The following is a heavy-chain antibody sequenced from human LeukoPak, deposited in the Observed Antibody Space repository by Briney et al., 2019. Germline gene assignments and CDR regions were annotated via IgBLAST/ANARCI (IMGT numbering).Heavy chain of an antibody. V-gene: IGHV1-2*02. CDR2: INPNSGGT. CDR3: ARALISIAARPFDY. CDR1: GYTFTSYA. Sequence: ASVKVSCKASGYTFTSYAMNWVRQAPGQGLEWMGWINPNSGGTNYAQKFQGRVTMTRDTSISTAYMELSRLRSDDTAVYYCARALISIAARPFDYWGQGTLVTVSS. D-gene: IGHD6-6*01. J-gene: IGHJ4*02.